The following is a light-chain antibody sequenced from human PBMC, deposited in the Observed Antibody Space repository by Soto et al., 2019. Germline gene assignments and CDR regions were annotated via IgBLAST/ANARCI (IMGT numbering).Light chain of an antibody. CDR2: GAY. CDR3: QQYGSSPLT. CDR1: QSVSSSY. Sequence: TQSPSYLSASVGDTVNITCRASQSVSSSYLAWYQQKPGQAPRLLIYGAYSRATGIPARFSGSGSGTDFTLTISRLEPEDFAVYYCQQYGSSPLTFGGWTKVDIK. V-gene: IGKV3-20*01. J-gene: IGKJ4*01.